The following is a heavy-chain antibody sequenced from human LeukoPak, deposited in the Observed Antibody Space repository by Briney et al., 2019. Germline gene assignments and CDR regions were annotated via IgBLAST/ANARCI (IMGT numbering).Heavy chain of an antibody. Sequence: GGSLRLSCAASGFTFSSYAMSWVRQAPGKGLEWVSAISGSGGSTYYADSVKGRFTISRDTSRNTLYLQMNSLRSEDTALYYCAAEYCGGGFCYTRHSGHDYWGQGTLVTVSS. CDR3: AAEYCGGGFCYTRHSGHDY. CDR2: ISGSGGST. D-gene: IGHD2-15*01. CDR1: GFTFSSYA. J-gene: IGHJ4*02. V-gene: IGHV3-23*01.